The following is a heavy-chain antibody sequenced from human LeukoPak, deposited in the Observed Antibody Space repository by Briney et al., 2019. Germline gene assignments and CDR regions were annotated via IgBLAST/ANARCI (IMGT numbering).Heavy chain of an antibody. CDR2: ISYDGSNK. CDR3: ARDIHYGGNSPGDY. CDR1: GFTFSSYT. J-gene: IGHJ4*02. Sequence: PGRSLRLSCAASGFTFSSYTMHWVRQVPGKGLEWVAVISYDGSNKYYADSVKGRFTISRDNSKNTLYLQMNSLRAEDTAVYYCARDIHYGGNSPGDYWGQGTLVTVSS. V-gene: IGHV3-30-3*01. D-gene: IGHD4-23*01.